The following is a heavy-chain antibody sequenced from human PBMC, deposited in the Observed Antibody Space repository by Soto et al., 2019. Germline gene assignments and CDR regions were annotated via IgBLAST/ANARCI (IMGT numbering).Heavy chain of an antibody. V-gene: IGHV3-23*01. Sequence: EVQLLESGGGLVQPGGSLRLSCAASGITISNYPMSWVRQAPGKGLDWVSGISGSGDRTYYADSAKGRFTISKVISQNSLSLQLDGLRVEDTAVYFCVRDDGGYPSTAPHWGQGTLVTVSS. D-gene: IGHD3-22*01. CDR1: GITISNYP. CDR3: VRDDGGYPSTAPH. J-gene: IGHJ4*02. CDR2: ISGSGDRT.